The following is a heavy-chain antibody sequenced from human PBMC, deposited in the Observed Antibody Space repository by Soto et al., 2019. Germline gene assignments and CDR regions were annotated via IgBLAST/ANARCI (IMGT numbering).Heavy chain of an antibody. CDR2: LSGCGGST. D-gene: IGHD3-10*01. CDR3: PRGSSACMGSPPDF. V-gene: IGHV3-23*01. Sequence: PGGSLRLSCAASGFTFSSFTMNWVRQAPGKGLDWVSALSGCGGSTYSADSVKGRFTISRDNSKNTLYLQMSSLRAEDTAVYYCPRGSSACMGSPPDFWYQESLFAVSS. J-gene: IGHJ4*02. CDR1: GFTFSSFT.